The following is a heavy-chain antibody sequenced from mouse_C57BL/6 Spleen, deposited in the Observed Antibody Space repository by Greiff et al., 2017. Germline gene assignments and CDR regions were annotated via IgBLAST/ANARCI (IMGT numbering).Heavy chain of an antibody. D-gene: IGHD1-1*01. J-gene: IGHJ1*03. CDR3: TRDYGSSHWYFDV. CDR1: GYTFTSYW. Sequence: EVMLVESGTVLARPGASVKMSCKTSGYTFTSYWMHWVKQRPGQGLEWIGAIYPGNSDTSYNQKFKGKAKLTAVTSASTAYMELSSLTNEDSAVYYCTRDYGSSHWYFDVWGTGTTVTVSS. V-gene: IGHV1-5*01. CDR2: IYPGNSDT.